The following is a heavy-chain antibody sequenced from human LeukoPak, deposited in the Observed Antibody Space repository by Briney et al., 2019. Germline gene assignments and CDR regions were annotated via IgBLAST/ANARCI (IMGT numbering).Heavy chain of an antibody. V-gene: IGHV3-21*01. Sequence: GGSLRLSCAASGFTFSSYWMSWVRQAPGKGLEWVSSISSSSSYIYYADSVKGRFTISRDNAKNSLYLQMNSLRAEDTAVYYCARDPSTKRWFGNKRGYFDYWGQGTLVTVSS. CDR2: ISSSSSYI. CDR1: GFTFSSYW. CDR3: ARDPSTKRWFGNKRGYFDY. J-gene: IGHJ4*02. D-gene: IGHD3-10*01.